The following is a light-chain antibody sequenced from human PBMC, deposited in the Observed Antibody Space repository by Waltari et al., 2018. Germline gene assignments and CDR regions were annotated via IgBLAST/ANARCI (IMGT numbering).Light chain of an antibody. V-gene: IGLV8-61*01. CDR1: SGSFSTSYY. J-gene: IGLJ3*02. CDR3: VLYMGSGFWV. Sequence: QTVVTQEPSFSVSPGGTVTLTCGLSSGSFSTSYYPSWYQQTPGQAPRTLIYSTNTRSSGVPDRFSGSILGNKAALTITGAQADDESDYYCVLYMGSGFWVFGGGTKLTVL. CDR2: STN.